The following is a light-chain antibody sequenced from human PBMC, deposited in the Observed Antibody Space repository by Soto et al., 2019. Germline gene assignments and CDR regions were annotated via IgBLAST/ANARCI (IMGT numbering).Light chain of an antibody. J-gene: IGLJ1*01. Sequence: QSVLTQPASVSGSPGQSITISCTGTSSDFGGYNYVSWYQQHPGKAPKLMIYDVSNRPSGVSNRFSGSNSGNTASLTIPGLQAEDEADYYCSSYTSSSTLYVFGTGTKVTVL. V-gene: IGLV2-14*01. CDR2: DVS. CDR1: SSDFGGYNY. CDR3: SSYTSSSTLYV.